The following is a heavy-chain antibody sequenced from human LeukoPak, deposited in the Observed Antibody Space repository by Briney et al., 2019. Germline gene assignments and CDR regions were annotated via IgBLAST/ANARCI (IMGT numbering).Heavy chain of an antibody. Sequence: GASVKVSCKASGYTFTSYDINWVRQATGQGLEWMGWMNPNSGNIGYAQKFQGRVTMTRNTSISTAYMELSSLRSEDTAVYYCARRGPPTQWLRFIYYYYGMDVWGQGTTVTVSS. V-gene: IGHV1-8*01. D-gene: IGHD5-12*01. CDR2: MNPNSGNI. CDR1: GYTFTSYD. CDR3: ARRGPPTQWLRFIYYYYGMDV. J-gene: IGHJ6*02.